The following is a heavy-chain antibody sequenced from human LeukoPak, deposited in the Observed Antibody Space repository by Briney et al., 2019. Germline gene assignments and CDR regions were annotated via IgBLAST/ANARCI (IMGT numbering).Heavy chain of an antibody. J-gene: IGHJ5*02. CDR2: INPNSGGT. Sequence: ASVKVSCKASGYTFTGYYMHWVRQAPGQGLEWMGWINPNSGGTNYAQKFQGRVTMTRDTSISTAYMELSRLGSDDTAVYYCARFEVGATTGSWFDPWGQGTLVTVSS. CDR1: GYTFTGYY. D-gene: IGHD1-26*01. CDR3: ARFEVGATTGSWFDP. V-gene: IGHV1-2*02.